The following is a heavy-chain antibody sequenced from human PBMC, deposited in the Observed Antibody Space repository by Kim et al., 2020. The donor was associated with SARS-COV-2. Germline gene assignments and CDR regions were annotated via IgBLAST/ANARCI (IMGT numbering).Heavy chain of an antibody. Sequence: KGRFTTARDNAKNSLYLKMNSLRAEDTALYYCAKGGSEGIAAANGFSFDYWGQGTLVTVSS. V-gene: IGHV3-9*01. D-gene: IGHD6-13*01. J-gene: IGHJ4*02. CDR3: AKGGSEGIAAANGFSFDY.